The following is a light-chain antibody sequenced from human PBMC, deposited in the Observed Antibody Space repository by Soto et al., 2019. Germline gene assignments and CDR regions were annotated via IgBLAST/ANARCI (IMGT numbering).Light chain of an antibody. CDR2: TTS. Sequence: DIQMTQSPSSVSASVGDRVTITCRASQGINNWLAWYQQKPGEPPKLLIYTTSNLQSGVPSRFSGSGSGIDFTLTISSLQPEDFATYYCQQANSFPLTFGGGTKVEIK. CDR3: QQANSFPLT. CDR1: QGINNW. V-gene: IGKV1D-12*01. J-gene: IGKJ4*01.